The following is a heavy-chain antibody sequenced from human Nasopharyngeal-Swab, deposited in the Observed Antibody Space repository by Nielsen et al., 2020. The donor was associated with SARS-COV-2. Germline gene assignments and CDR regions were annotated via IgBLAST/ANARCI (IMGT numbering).Heavy chain of an antibody. CDR3: ASDSNGYSPGGGFDY. CDR2: ISSSSSTI. J-gene: IGHJ4*02. CDR1: GFTFSSYS. D-gene: IGHD5-18*01. Sequence: GESLKISCAASGFTFSSYSMNWVRQAPGKGLEWVSYISSSSSTIYYADSVKGRFTISRDNAKNSLYLQMNSLRAEDTAVYYCASDSNGYSPGGGFDYWGQGTLVTVSS. V-gene: IGHV3-48*04.